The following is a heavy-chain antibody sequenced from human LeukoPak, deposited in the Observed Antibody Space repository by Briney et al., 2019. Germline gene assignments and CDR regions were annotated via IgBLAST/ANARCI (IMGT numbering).Heavy chain of an antibody. J-gene: IGHJ4*02. CDR3: ARAVAGFNFDY. V-gene: IGHV1-2*04. CDR2: INPNSGGT. Sequence: ASVKVSCKASGYTFTGYYMHWVRQAPGQGLEWMGWINPNSGGTNCAQKFQGWVTMTRDTSISAAYMELSRLRSDDTAVYYCARAVAGFNFDYWGQGTLVTVSS. D-gene: IGHD6-19*01. CDR1: GYTFTGYY.